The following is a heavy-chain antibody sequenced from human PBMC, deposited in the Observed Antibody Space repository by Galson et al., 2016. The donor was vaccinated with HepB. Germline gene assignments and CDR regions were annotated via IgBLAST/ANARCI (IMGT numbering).Heavy chain of an antibody. V-gene: IGHV6-1*01. CDR3: ATDTVRSGWYLFYFDY. D-gene: IGHD6-19*01. Sequence: CAISGDSVSSNSAAWNWIRQSQSRGLEWLGRTYYRSKWYNEYAVSVKSRITIKSDTSKNQFSLQLNSVTPDDTAVYYCATDTVRSGWYLFYFDYWGQVTLVTVSS. J-gene: IGHJ4*02. CDR2: TYYRSKWYN. CDR1: GDSVSSNSAA.